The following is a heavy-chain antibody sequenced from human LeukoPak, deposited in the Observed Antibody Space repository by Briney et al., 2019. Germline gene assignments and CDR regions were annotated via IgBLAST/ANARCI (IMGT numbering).Heavy chain of an antibody. CDR3: ARDKSVGSGRDNIFYYYYGMDV. Sequence: GGSLRLSCAASGFTFSNYTMHWVRQAPGKGLEWVAVISYDGSNKYYADSVKGRFTISRDNSKNTLHLQMNSLRAEDTAVYYCARDKSVGSGRDNIFYYYYGMDVWGQGTTVTVSS. V-gene: IGHV3-30*04. D-gene: IGHD3-10*01. CDR2: ISYDGSNK. CDR1: GFTFSNYT. J-gene: IGHJ6*02.